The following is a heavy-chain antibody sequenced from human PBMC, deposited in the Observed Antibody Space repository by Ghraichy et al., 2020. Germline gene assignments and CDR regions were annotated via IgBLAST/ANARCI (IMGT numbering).Heavy chain of an antibody. CDR1: GGTFSSYA. Sequence: SVKVSCKASGGTFSSYAISWVRQAPGQGLEWMGGIIPIFGTANYAQKFQGRVTITADESTSTAYMELSSLRSEDTAVYYCARAPLVVVPAATDYYYYYGMDVWGQGTTVTVSS. V-gene: IGHV1-69*13. CDR2: IIPIFGTA. CDR3: ARAPLVVVPAATDYYYYYGMDV. D-gene: IGHD2-2*01. J-gene: IGHJ6*02.